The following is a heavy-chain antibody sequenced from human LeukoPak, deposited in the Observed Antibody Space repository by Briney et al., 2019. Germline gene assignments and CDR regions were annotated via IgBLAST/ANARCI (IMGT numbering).Heavy chain of an antibody. J-gene: IGHJ4*02. Sequence: GGSLRLSCAASGFTFNNYAMTWVRQAPGKGLEWVSAISGSTGGTYYSDSVKGRFTISRDNSKYKLYLQMNSLRAEDTAIYYCPKTTNTVVRNYFDYGGQGPLVTVSS. V-gene: IGHV3-23*01. CDR3: PKTTNTVVRNYFDY. CDR2: ISGSTGGT. CDR1: GFTFNNYA. D-gene: IGHD3-10*02.